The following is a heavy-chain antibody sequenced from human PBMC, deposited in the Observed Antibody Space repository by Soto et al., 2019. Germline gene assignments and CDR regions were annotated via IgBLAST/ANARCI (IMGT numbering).Heavy chain of an antibody. J-gene: IGHJ4*02. CDR2: ISGSGGST. V-gene: IGHV3-23*01. CDR1: GFTFSSYA. CDR3: AKDLSYYGDPPDDY. D-gene: IGHD4-17*01. Sequence: GGSLRLSCAASGFTFSSYAMSWVRQAPGKGLEWVSAISGSGGSTYYADSVKGRFTISRDNSKNTLYLQMNSLRAEDTAVYYCAKDLSYYGDPPDDYWGQGTLVTVSA.